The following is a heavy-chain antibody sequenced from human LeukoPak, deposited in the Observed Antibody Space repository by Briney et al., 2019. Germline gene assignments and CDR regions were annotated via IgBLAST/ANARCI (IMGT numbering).Heavy chain of an antibody. CDR2: ISGGLI. CDR3: AKDLRVVTAQYYFDY. J-gene: IGHJ4*02. CDR1: GFTFSDYS. D-gene: IGHD2-21*02. V-gene: IGHV3-48*01. Sequence: GGSLRLSCAASGFTFSDYSMNWVRQAPGKGLEWLSYISGGLISYADSVKGRFAISRDNSKNTLYLQMNSLRAEDTAVYYCAKDLRVVTAQYYFDYWGQGTLVTVSS.